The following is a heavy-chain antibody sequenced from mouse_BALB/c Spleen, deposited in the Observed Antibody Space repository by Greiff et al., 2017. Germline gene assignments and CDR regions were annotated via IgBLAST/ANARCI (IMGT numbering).Heavy chain of an antibody. Sequence: EVQLQQSGAELVKPGASVKLSCTASGFNIKDTYMHWVKQRPEQGLEWIGRIDPANGNTKYDPKFQGKATITADTSSNTAYLQLSSLTSEDTAVYYCAIYYGNLYYYAMDYWGQGTSVTVSS. CDR2: IDPANGNT. CDR1: GFNIKDTY. J-gene: IGHJ4*01. CDR3: AIYYGNLYYYAMDY. V-gene: IGHV14-3*02. D-gene: IGHD2-1*01.